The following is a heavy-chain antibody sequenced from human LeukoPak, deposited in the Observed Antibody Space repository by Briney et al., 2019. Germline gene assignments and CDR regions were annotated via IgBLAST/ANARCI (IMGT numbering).Heavy chain of an antibody. Sequence: SQTLSLTCTVSGDSISSGGYYWSWIRQHPGKGLEWIGYIYYSGSTHYNPSLKSRVTISVDMSKNQFSLKLRSVTAADTAVYYCARYPGLEGAGSKGAFDYWGQGTLVTVSS. CDR2: IYYSGST. CDR1: GDSISSGGYY. CDR3: ARYPGLEGAGSKGAFDY. J-gene: IGHJ4*02. D-gene: IGHD3-10*01. V-gene: IGHV4-31*03.